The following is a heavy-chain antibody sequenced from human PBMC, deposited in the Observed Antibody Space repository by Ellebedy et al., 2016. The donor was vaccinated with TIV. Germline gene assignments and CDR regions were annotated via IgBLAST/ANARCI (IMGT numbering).Heavy chain of an antibody. Sequence: PGGSLRLSCTTSGITFSNAWMSWVRQAPGTGLEWVGRIRGNSEGVTTKDAAPVKGRFIISRDDSKNTLYLQLSRLRVDDTAMYYCATDKVCFTFDIWGRGTMVTVPS. J-gene: IGHJ3*02. CDR1: GITFSNAW. CDR3: ATDKVCFTFDI. V-gene: IGHV3-15*01. CDR2: IRGNSEGVTT.